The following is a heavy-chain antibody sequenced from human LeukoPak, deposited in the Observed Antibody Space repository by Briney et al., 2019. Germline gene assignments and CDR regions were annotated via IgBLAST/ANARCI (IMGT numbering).Heavy chain of an antibody. D-gene: IGHD2-2*01. V-gene: IGHV3-53*01. CDR3: ARGADCSSTSCYAY. CDR2: IYSGGST. CDR1: RFTVSSNY. Sequence: GGSLRLSCAASRFTVSSNYMSWVRQAPGKGLEWVSVIYSGGSTYYADSVKGRFTISRDNSKNTLYLQMNSLRAEDTAVYYCARGADCSSTSCYAYWGQGTLVTVSS. J-gene: IGHJ4*02.